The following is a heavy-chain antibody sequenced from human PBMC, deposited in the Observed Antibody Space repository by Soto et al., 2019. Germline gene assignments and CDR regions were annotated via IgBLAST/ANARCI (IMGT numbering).Heavy chain of an antibody. D-gene: IGHD2-2*01. V-gene: IGHV3-11*01. Sequence: GGSLRLSCAASGFTFSDYYMSWIRQAPGKGLEWVSYISSSGSTIYYADSVKGRFTISRDNAKNSLYLQMNSLRAEDTAVYYCARDERYCSSTSCYYYYGMDVWGQGTTVTVSS. CDR2: ISSSGSTI. J-gene: IGHJ6*02. CDR3: ARDERYCSSTSCYYYYGMDV. CDR1: GFTFSDYY.